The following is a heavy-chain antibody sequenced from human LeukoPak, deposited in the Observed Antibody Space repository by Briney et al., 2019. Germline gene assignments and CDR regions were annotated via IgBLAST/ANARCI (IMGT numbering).Heavy chain of an antibody. Sequence: SQTLSLTCAISGDSVSSNSAAWNWIRQSPSRGLEWLGRTYYRSKWYNGYAVSVKSRITISPDASKNQFSLQLNSVTPEDTAVYYCARAGGNSWYFDYWGQGTLVTVSS. CDR2: TYYRSKWYN. V-gene: IGHV6-1*01. CDR1: GDSVSSNSAA. J-gene: IGHJ4*02. D-gene: IGHD2-2*01. CDR3: ARAGGNSWYFDY.